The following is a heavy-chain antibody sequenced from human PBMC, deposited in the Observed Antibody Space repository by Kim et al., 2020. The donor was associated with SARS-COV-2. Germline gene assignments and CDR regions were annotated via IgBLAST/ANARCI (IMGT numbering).Heavy chain of an antibody. V-gene: IGHV3-33*05. J-gene: IGHJ3*02. CDR1: GFTFSSYG. CDR3: ARDLEQWLVFDAFDI. CDR2: ISYDGSNK. Sequence: GGSLRLSCAASGFTFSSYGMHWVRQAPGKGLEWVAVISYDGSNKYYADSVKGRFTISRDNSKNTLYLQMNSLRAEDTAVYYCARDLEQWLVFDAFDIWGQGTMVTVSS. D-gene: IGHD6-19*01.